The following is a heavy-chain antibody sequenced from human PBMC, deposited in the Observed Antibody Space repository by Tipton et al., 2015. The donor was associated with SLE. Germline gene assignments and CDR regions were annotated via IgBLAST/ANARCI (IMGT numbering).Heavy chain of an antibody. CDR2: ISSRGTTI. V-gene: IGHV3-48*03. Sequence: GSLRLSCVASGFTFSSYEMNWVRQAPGKGLEWVSSISSRGTTIYYADSVKGRFTISRENSKNMLYLQMNSLRPEDTAVYYCASDPLECSGGSCYSYYYYYMDVWGKGTTVTVSS. D-gene: IGHD2-15*01. CDR3: ASDPLECSGGSCYSYYYYYMDV. J-gene: IGHJ6*03. CDR1: GFTFSSYE.